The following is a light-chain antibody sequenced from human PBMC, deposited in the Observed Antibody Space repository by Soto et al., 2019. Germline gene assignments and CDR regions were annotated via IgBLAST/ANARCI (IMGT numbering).Light chain of an antibody. CDR1: SGHSSYI. CDR2: LEGSGSY. V-gene: IGLV4-60*02. J-gene: IGLJ2*01. CDR3: ATWDSTPRV. Sequence: QPVLTQSYSASAYLGSSVKLTCTLNSGHSSYIIAWHQQQPGKAPRYLMKLEGSGSYNKGSGVPDRFSGSSSGADRYLTISNLQFEDEANYYCATWDSTPRVVGGGTKLTV.